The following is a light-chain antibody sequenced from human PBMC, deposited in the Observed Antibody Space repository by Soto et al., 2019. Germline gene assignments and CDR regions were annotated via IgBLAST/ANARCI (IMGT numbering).Light chain of an antibody. CDR2: LDRSGSY. CDR3: ETWYSNTHKV. Sequence: QSVLTQSSFASASLGSSVKLTCILSSGHSTYIIAWHQQQPGKAPRFLMTLDRSGSYNRGSGVPDRFSGSSSGADRYLTISNLQFEDEGDYYCETWYSNTHKVFGGGTQLTVL. V-gene: IGLV4-60*02. J-gene: IGLJ3*02. CDR1: SGHSTYI.